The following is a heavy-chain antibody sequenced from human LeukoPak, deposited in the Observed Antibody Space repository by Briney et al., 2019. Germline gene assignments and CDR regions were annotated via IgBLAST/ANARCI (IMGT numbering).Heavy chain of an antibody. J-gene: IGHJ4*02. CDR3: ARVNVLLWFGEFSPNNYFDY. CDR2: IYSGGST. V-gene: IGHV3-66*01. Sequence: GGSLRLSCAASGFTVSSNYMSWVRQAPGKGLEWVSVIYSGGSTYYADSVKGRFTISRDNSKNTLYLQMNSLRAEDTAVYYCARVNVLLWFGEFSPNNYFDYWGQGTLVTVSS. CDR1: GFTVSSNY. D-gene: IGHD3-10*01.